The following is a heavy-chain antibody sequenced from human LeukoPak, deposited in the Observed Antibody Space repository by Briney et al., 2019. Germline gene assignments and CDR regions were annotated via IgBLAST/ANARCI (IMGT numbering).Heavy chain of an antibody. CDR3: ARGAPLTYYYDSSGPDEHAFDI. CDR1: GYTFTSYY. CDR2: INPSGGST. D-gene: IGHD3-22*01. Sequence: GASVKVSCKASGYTFTSYYMHWVRQAPGQGLEWMGIINPSGGSTSYAQKFQGRVTMTRNTSISTAYMELSSLRSEDTAVYYCARGAPLTYYYDSSGPDEHAFDIWGQGTMVTVSS. J-gene: IGHJ3*02. V-gene: IGHV1-46*01.